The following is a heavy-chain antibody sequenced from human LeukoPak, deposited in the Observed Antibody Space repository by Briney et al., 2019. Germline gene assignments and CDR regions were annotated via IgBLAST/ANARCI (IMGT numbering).Heavy chain of an antibody. Sequence: GESLKISCKGSGYSFTSYWIGWVRQMPGKDLEWMGIIYPGDSDTRYSPSFQGQVTISADKSISTAYLQWGSLKASDTAMYYCARHLSEWEPSSFPSYWGQGTLVTVSS. V-gene: IGHV5-51*01. D-gene: IGHD1-26*01. J-gene: IGHJ4*02. CDR3: ARHLSEWEPSSFPSY. CDR1: GYSFTSYW. CDR2: IYPGDSDT.